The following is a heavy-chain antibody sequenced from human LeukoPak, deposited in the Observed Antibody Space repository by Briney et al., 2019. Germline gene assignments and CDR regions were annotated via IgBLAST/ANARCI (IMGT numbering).Heavy chain of an antibody. V-gene: IGHV4-59*08. J-gene: IGHJ3*02. CDR1: GGSFSGYY. D-gene: IGHD3-16*01. CDR3: ARPRLGGLDAFDI. CDR2: NYYSGST. Sequence: SETLSLTCAVYGGSFSGYYWSWIRQPPGKGLEWIGYNYYSGSTNYNPSLKSRVTISVDTSKNQFSLKLSSVTAADTAVYYCARPRLGGLDAFDIWGQGTMVTVSS.